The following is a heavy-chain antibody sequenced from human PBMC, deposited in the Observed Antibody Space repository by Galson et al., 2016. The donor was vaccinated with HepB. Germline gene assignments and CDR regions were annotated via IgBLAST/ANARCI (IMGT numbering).Heavy chain of an antibody. D-gene: IGHD3-3*01. CDR1: GFTFSNYW. CDR3: AREGDRRSGDAFDI. Sequence: SLRLSCAASGFTFSNYWMSWVRQAPGKGLEWVANIKEDGTEKYYVESVKGRFTISRHNAKNSVYLQMNSLRAEGTAVYYCAREGDRRSGDAFDIWGQGTMVTVSS. J-gene: IGHJ3*02. CDR2: IKEDGTEK. V-gene: IGHV3-7*01.